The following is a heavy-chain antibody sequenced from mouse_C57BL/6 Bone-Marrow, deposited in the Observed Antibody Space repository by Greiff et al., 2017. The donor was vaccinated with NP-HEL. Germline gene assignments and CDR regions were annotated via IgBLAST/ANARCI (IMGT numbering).Heavy chain of an antibody. CDR2: INPDSSTI. Sequence: EVQLQESGGGLVQPGGSLKLSCAASGIAFSRYWMSWVRRAPGKGLEWIGEINPDSSTINYAPSLKDKFIISRDNATNTLYLQMSKVRSEDTAVYYGARLYGNYGYYAMDYWGQGTSVTVSS. J-gene: IGHJ4*01. V-gene: IGHV4-1*01. CDR3: ARLYGNYGYYAMDY. CDR1: GIAFSRYW. D-gene: IGHD2-1*01.